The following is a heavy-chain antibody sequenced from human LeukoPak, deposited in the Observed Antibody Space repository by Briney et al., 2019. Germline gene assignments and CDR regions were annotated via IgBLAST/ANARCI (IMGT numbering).Heavy chain of an antibody. D-gene: IGHD6-13*01. CDR3: ARAGSSSWYSDYFDY. CDR1: GGSISSYY. CDR2: IYYSGST. V-gene: IGHV4-59*01. J-gene: IGHJ4*02. Sequence: PSETLSLTCTVSGGSISSYYWSWIRQPPGKGLEWIGYIYYSGSTNYNPSLKSRVTISVDTSKNQFSLKLSSVTAADTAVYYCARAGSSSWYSDYFDYWGQGILVTVSS.